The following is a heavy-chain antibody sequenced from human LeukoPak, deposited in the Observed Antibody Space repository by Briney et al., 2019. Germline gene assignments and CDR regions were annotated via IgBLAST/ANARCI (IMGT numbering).Heavy chain of an antibody. V-gene: IGHV4-39*01. CDR2: IYYSGST. CDR1: GRSISSSSYY. CDR3: ARYPGFYYYYMDV. Sequence: SETLSLTCTVSGRSISSSSYYWGWLRQPPGKGLEWFGSIYYSGSTYYNPSLKSRVTISVDTSKNQFSLKLSSVTAADTAVYYCARYPGFYYYYMDVWGKGTTVTVSS. J-gene: IGHJ6*03.